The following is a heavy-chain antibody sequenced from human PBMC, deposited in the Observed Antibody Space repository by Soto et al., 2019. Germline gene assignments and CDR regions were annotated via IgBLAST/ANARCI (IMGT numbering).Heavy chain of an antibody. J-gene: IGHJ4*02. CDR3: ETRVGPTNTGGNFDF. Sequence: GGSLRLSCAASGLTFSSKAMTWIRQTPGKGLEWVSFISGSGDSAYYADSVKGRFTISRDNSKNALYLQMNSLRVEDTAVYYCETRVGPTNTGGNFDFWGQGALVTVYS. D-gene: IGHD7-27*01. CDR1: GLTFSSKA. CDR2: ISGSGDSA. V-gene: IGHV3-23*01.